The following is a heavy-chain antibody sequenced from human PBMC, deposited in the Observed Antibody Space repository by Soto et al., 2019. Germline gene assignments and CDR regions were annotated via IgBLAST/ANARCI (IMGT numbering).Heavy chain of an antibody. Sequence: QVQLVQSGAEVKKPGASVKVSCKASGYTFTSYDINWVRQATGQGLEWMGWMNPNSGNTGYAQKFQGRVTMTRNTSRSTAYMELSRLRSEDTAVYSCATPAVTARLDFDYWGQGTLVTVSS. CDR2: MNPNSGNT. J-gene: IGHJ4*02. D-gene: IGHD2-21*02. CDR3: ATPAVTARLDFDY. V-gene: IGHV1-8*01. CDR1: GYTFTSYD.